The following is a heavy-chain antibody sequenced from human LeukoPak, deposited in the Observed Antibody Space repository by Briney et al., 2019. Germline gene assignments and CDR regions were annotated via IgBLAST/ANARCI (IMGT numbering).Heavy chain of an antibody. V-gene: IGHV4-39*05. J-gene: IGHJ4*02. Sequence: SETPSLTCTVSGGSISSSSYYWGWIRQPPGKGLEWIGSIYYSGSTYYNPSLKSRVTISVDTSKNQFSLKLSSVTAADTAVYYCAILRRDYYGSGSYSVLFDYWGQGTLVTVSS. CDR2: IYYSGST. D-gene: IGHD3-10*01. CDR1: GGSISSSSYY. CDR3: AILRRDYYGSGSYSVLFDY.